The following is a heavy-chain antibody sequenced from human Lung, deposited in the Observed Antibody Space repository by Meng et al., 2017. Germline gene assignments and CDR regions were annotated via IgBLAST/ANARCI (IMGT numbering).Heavy chain of an antibody. CDR1: GGSFSGYY. J-gene: IGHJ4*02. D-gene: IGHD6-13*01. CDR3: ARGLSGASSWYLIRSGYFDY. V-gene: IGHV4-34*01. Sequence: QVHQQSGGAGPLQPSDPPSPTGAVDGGSFSGYYWSWIRQPPGKGLEWIGESNHSGSTNYYPSLKSRVTISVDTSKNQFSLKLSSVTAADTAVYYCARGLSGASSWYLIRSGYFDYWGQGTLVTVSS. CDR2: SNHSGST.